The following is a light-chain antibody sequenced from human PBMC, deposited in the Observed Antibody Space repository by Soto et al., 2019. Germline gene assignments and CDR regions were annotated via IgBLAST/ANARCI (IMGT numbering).Light chain of an antibody. CDR2: GVS. CDR1: SSDVGGYNY. Sequence: QSALTQPPSASGSPGQSVTISCTGTSSDVGGYNYVSWYQQHPGKAPKLMIYGVSKRPSGVPDRFSGSKSGNTASLTVSGLQAEDEADYYCSSYAGSIYVFGTGTKVTVL. J-gene: IGLJ1*01. V-gene: IGLV2-8*01. CDR3: SSYAGSIYV.